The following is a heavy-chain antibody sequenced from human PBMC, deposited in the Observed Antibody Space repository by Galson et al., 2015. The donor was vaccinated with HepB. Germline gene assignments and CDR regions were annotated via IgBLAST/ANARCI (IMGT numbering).Heavy chain of an antibody. Sequence: CAISGDSVPSNSAAWTWIRQSPSRGLEWLGRTYYRSKWYNNYAVSVKSRITTSPDTTKNQFSLPLNSVTPEYTAVYYCTRGDLEMTYWGQGTLVTVSS. V-gene: IGHV6-1*01. CDR2: TYYRSKWYN. CDR1: GDSVPSNSAA. D-gene: IGHD1-1*01. CDR3: TRGDLEMTY. J-gene: IGHJ4*02.